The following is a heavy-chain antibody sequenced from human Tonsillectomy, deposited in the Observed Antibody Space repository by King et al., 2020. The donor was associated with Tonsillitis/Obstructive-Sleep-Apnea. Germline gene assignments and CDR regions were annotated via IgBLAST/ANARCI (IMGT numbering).Heavy chain of an antibody. J-gene: IGHJ4*02. CDR2: IYDIGST. D-gene: IGHD3-16*01. Sequence: QLQESGPGLVKPSETLSLTCTVSDGSISSFYWSWIRQPPGKGLEWIGYIYDIGSTNYNLSLKSRLTISVDTSKNQFSLKLSSVTAADTAVYFCARGVQLWESDSYFDYWGQGTLVTVSS. CDR1: DGSISSFY. CDR3: ARGVQLWESDSYFDY. V-gene: IGHV4-59*01.